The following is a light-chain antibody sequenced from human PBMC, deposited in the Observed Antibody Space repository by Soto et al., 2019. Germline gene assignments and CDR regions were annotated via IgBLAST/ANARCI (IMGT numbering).Light chain of an antibody. J-gene: IGKJ1*01. CDR2: GAS. Sequence: EIGLPQSPGTLSLSPGERATLSCRASQSVSSSYLAWYQQKPGQAPRLLIYGASSRATGIPDRFSGSGSGTDFTLTISRLEPEDFAVYYCQQYGSSPGWTFGQGTKV. V-gene: IGKV3-20*01. CDR3: QQYGSSPGWT. CDR1: QSVSSSY.